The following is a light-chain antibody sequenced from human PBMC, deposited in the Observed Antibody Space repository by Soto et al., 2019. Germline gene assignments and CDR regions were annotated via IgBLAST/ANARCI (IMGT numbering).Light chain of an antibody. V-gene: IGKV3-15*01. CDR1: QNIHNH. Sequence: EKLMSQSPATLSVSPGERVTLSCRASQNIHNHMSWFLQKPGQTPRLLIYDAIIRAADVPARFSGSWSGTEFTLTISSLQSEDFEVYYCQQYNNWPITFGQGTRLEIK. CDR2: DAI. J-gene: IGKJ5*01. CDR3: QQYNNWPIT.